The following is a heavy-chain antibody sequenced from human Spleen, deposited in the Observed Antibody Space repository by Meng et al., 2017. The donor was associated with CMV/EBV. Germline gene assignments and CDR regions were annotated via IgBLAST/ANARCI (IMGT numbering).Heavy chain of an antibody. CDR1: GDSITGYY. D-gene: IGHD3-3*01. J-gene: IGHJ6*02. V-gene: IGHV4-59*01. CDR2: MYYSGST. CDR3: ARDRVLRFDMDV. Sequence: GSLRLSCTVSGDSITGYYWSWIRQPPGKGLEWIGYMYYSGSTNYNPSLKSRVIISVDTSKNQFSLKLSSVTAADTAVYYCARDRVLRFDMDVWGQGTSVTVSS.